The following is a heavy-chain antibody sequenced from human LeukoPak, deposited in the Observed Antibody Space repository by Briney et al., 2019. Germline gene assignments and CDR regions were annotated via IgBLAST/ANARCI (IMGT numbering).Heavy chain of an antibody. CDR1: GFTFSSYA. J-gene: IGHJ4*02. CDR3: AKEHYDYVWGSYRFGSFDY. D-gene: IGHD3-16*02. V-gene: IGHV3-23*01. Sequence: GGSLRLSCAASGFTFSSYAMSGVRQAPGKGLEWVSAISGSGGSTYYADSVKGRFTISRDNSKNTLYLQMNSLRAEDTAVYYCAKEHYDYVWGSYRFGSFDYWGQGTLVTVSS. CDR2: ISGSGGST.